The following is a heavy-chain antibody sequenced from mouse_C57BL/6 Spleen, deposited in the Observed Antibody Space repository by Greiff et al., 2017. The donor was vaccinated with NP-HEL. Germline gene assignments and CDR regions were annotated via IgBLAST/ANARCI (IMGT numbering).Heavy chain of an antibody. CDR3: ARRAIGNAMDY. CDR1: GYTFTDYY. Sequence: VQLQQSGAELVRPGASVKLSCKASGYTFTDYYINWVKQRPGQGLEWIARIYPGSGNTYYNEKFKGKATLTAEKSSSTAYMQLSSLTSEDSAVYVCARRAIGNAMDYWGQGTSVTVSS. V-gene: IGHV1-76*01. J-gene: IGHJ4*01. CDR2: IYPGSGNT. D-gene: IGHD2-14*01.